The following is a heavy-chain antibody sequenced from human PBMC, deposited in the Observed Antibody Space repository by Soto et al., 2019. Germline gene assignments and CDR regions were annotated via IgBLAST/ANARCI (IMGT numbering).Heavy chain of an antibody. CDR3: AKDRGWTYYFDY. CDR2: IDGSGDST. Sequence: LRLSCATSGFPFRNYAMSWVRQTPGKGLEWVSAIDGSGDSTYYADSVKGRFTISRDNSGNTLYLQMDSLRAEDTAVYFCAKDRGWTYYFDYWGQGALVTVSS. V-gene: IGHV3-23*01. CDR1: GFPFRNYA. D-gene: IGHD6-19*01. J-gene: IGHJ4*02.